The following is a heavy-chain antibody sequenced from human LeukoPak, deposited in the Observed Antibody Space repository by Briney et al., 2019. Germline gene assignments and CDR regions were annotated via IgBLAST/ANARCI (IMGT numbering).Heavy chain of an antibody. Sequence: ASVKVSCKASGGTFSSYAISWVRQAPGQGLEWMGGIIPIFGTANYAQKFQGRVTITTDESTSTAYMELSRLRSEDTAVYYCAGSYSGSLDYWGQGTLVTVSS. J-gene: IGHJ4*02. V-gene: IGHV1-69*05. CDR1: GGTFSSYA. CDR2: IIPIFGTA. CDR3: AGSYSGSLDY. D-gene: IGHD1-26*01.